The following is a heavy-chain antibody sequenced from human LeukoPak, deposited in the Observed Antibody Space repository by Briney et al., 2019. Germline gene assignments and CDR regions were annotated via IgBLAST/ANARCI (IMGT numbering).Heavy chain of an antibody. D-gene: IGHD3-22*01. CDR3: ARDEARYSSGYYPNWFDP. CDR2: ISGYNGYT. Sequence: GASVKVSCKASGYTFTSYGISWVRQAPGQGLEWMGWISGYNGYTHYAHNLQGRVTMTTDTSMSTAYMELRSLRSDDTAVYYCARDEARYSSGYYPNWFDPWGQGTLVTVSS. J-gene: IGHJ5*02. CDR1: GYTFTSYG. V-gene: IGHV1-18*01.